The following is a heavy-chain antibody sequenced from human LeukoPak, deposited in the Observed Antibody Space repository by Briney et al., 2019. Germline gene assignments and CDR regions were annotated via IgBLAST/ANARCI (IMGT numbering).Heavy chain of an antibody. Sequence: PSETLSLTCAVSGGSITSSNWWSWVRQPPGKGLEWIGEVPDSGSANYNPSLKSRVTISVDKSKNQVSLKLSSVTAADTAVYHCARGPWSYDIWGQGTMVIVSS. CDR1: GGSITSSNW. D-gene: IGHD1-26*01. V-gene: IGHV4-4*02. CDR2: VPDSGSA. CDR3: ARGPWSYDI. J-gene: IGHJ3*02.